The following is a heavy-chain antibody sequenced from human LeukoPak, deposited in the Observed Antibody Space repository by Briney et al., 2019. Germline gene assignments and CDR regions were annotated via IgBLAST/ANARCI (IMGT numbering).Heavy chain of an antibody. CDR3: ARDVRDNWFDP. CDR1: GYSISSGYY. J-gene: IGHJ5*02. D-gene: IGHD3-3*01. V-gene: IGHV4-38-2*02. Sequence: SETLSLTCTVSGYSISSGYYWGWIRQPPGKGLEWIGSIYHSGRTYYNPSLKSRVTISVDTSKNQFSLKLSSVTAADTAVYYCARDVRDNWFDPWGQGTLVTVSS. CDR2: IYHSGRT.